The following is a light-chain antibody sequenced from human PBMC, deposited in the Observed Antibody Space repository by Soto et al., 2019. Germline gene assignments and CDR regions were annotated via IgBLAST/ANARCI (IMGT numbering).Light chain of an antibody. Sequence: IVLTQSPATLSVSPGESATLSCRASQSISSNLAWYQQKPGQAPRLLIYGASSRATGIPDRFSGSGSGTDFTLTISSLEPEDFAVYYCQQRSNWLITFGQGTRLEI. CDR3: QQRSNWLIT. V-gene: IGKV3-11*01. CDR1: QSISSN. J-gene: IGKJ5*01. CDR2: GAS.